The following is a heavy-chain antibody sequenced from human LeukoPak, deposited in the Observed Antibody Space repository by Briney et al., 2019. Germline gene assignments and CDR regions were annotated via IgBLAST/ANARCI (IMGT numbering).Heavy chain of an antibody. CDR1: KFTFSDYW. CDR2: IKRDGSEK. Sequence: GGSLRVSCVASKFTFSDYWMSWVRQAPGEGLQWVANIKRDGSEKYYVDSAKGRFTISRDNAKNSLDLQMTNLRAEDTAVYYCARIWSGSEIFSSDYYYYMDVWGKGTAVTVSS. CDR3: ARIWSGSEIFSSDYYYYMDV. V-gene: IGHV3-7*01. D-gene: IGHD3-3*01. J-gene: IGHJ6*03.